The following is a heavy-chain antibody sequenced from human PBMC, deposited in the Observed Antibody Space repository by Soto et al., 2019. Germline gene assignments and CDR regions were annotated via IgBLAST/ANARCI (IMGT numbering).Heavy chain of an antibody. CDR2: ISAYNGNT. V-gene: IGHV1-18*04. J-gene: IGHJ5*02. Sequence: ASLKVSCNPAGYSFTSYCISAVRQAPGQGLEWMGWISAYNGNTNYAQKLQGRVTMTTDTSTSTGYVELRSMRSDDTDVYYCARAGLPTSRWYSSNCFDPWGQGRLVTGSS. D-gene: IGHD2-15*01. CDR3: ARAGLPTSRWYSSNCFDP. CDR1: GYSFTSYC.